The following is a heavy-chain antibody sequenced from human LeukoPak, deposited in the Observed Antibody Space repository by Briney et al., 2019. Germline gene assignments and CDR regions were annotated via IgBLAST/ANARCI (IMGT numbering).Heavy chain of an antibody. CDR2: ISTTDDT. Sequence: PGGSLRLSCAASGFTFSTYDMHWVRQATGKGLEWVSAISTTDDTYYPGSVKGRFTISRENAKRSLYLQMNSLRAEDTAVYYCARGRSGSYFDSWGQGTLVAVSS. J-gene: IGHJ4*02. CDR1: GFTFSTYD. D-gene: IGHD1-26*01. V-gene: IGHV3-13*04. CDR3: ARGRSGSYFDS.